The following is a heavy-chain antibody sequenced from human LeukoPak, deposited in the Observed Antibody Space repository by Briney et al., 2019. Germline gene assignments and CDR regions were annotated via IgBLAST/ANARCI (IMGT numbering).Heavy chain of an antibody. D-gene: IGHD1-26*01. V-gene: IGHV1-18*01. Sequence: ASVKVSCKASGYTFSSNGIAWERQAPGQGLEWMGWISPYNGDTNYAQKFQGRVTMTTDTSTNTAYMELRSLRSDDTAVYYCARGSEGATKGFDYWGQGTLVTVSS. J-gene: IGHJ4*02. CDR2: ISPYNGDT. CDR3: ARGSEGATKGFDY. CDR1: GYTFSSNG.